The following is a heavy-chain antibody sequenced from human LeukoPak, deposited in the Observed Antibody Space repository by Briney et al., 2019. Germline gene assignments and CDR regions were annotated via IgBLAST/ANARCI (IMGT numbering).Heavy chain of an antibody. D-gene: IGHD6-19*01. V-gene: IGHV6-1*01. CDR3: ARSPSPYSSGWYFDY. Sequence: SQTLSLTCAISGDSVSSNSATWNWIRQSPSRGLEWLGRTYQRSKWYNDYAVSVKSRITINPDISKNQFSLQLNSVTPEDTAVYYCARSPSPYSSGWYFDYWGQGTLVTVSS. CDR2: TYQRSKWYN. J-gene: IGHJ4*02. CDR1: GDSVSSNSAT.